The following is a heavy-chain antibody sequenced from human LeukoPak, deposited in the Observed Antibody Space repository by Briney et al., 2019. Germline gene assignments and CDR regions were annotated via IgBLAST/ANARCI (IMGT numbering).Heavy chain of an antibody. CDR1: GFTFTTAW. CDR2: IKSQSDGEST. V-gene: IGHV3-15*01. CDR3: ARAGPSSSWHQFDY. Sequence: GGSLRPSCTASGFTFTTAWMSWVRQAPGKGLEWVGRIKSQSDGESTHYAAPVKGRFTISRDDSKNTLYLQMNSLRAEDTAVYYCARAGPSSSWHQFDYWGQGTLVTVSS. J-gene: IGHJ4*02. D-gene: IGHD6-13*01.